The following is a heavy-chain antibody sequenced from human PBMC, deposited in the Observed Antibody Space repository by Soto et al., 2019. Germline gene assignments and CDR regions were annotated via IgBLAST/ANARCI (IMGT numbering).Heavy chain of an antibody. D-gene: IGHD3-16*02. V-gene: IGHV3-11*01. CDR1: GVEFRGYY. Sequence: XGGSLRLSSVGSGVEFRGYYMNWIRQDPGKGLEWISYISDTGRTIHYADSAKGLFVISRDNSRDSLYLQMNDLRADDAAIYYCAGFKEGKIVGLRWLDPWGQGTRVTVSS. J-gene: IGHJ5*02. CDR2: ISDTGRTI. CDR3: AGFKEGKIVGLRWLDP.